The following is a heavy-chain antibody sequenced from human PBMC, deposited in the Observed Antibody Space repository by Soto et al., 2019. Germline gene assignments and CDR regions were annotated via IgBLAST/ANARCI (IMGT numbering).Heavy chain of an antibody. D-gene: IGHD4-17*01. J-gene: IGHJ6*03. Sequence: PPGKGLEWIGYIYYSGSTNYNPSLKSRVTISVDTSKNQFSLKLSSVTAADTAVYYCARATVFDYYYMDVWGKGTTVTVS. V-gene: IGHV4-59*01. CDR2: IYYSGST. CDR3: ARATVFDYYYMDV.